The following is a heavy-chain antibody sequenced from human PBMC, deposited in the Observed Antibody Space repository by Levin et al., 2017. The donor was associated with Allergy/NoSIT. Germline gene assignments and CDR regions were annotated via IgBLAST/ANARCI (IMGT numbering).Heavy chain of an antibody. CDR1: GFTFSNYS. CDR3: ASEGYYDSSGYYRMINAFRI. V-gene: IGHV3-21*01. J-gene: IGHJ3*02. CDR2: ISSRSTYK. Sequence: KAGGSLRLSCAASGFTFSNYSVNWVRQAPGKGLEWVSSISSRSTYKYYADSVKGRFTISRDNAKNSLFLQMNSLRAEDTAVYYCASEGYYDSSGYYRMINAFRIWGQGTMVTVSS. D-gene: IGHD3-22*01.